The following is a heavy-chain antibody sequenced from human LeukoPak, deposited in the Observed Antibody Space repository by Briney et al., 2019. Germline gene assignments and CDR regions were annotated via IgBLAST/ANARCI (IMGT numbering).Heavy chain of an antibody. CDR3: ARVSDSRWYLGYFQH. J-gene: IGHJ1*01. Sequence: KPSQTLSLTCAVSGYSISSAYYWGWIRQPPGKGLEWIGSIYHSGSTYYNPSLKSRLTISVDTSKNQFSLKLSSVTAADTAVYYCARVSDSRWYLGYFQHWGQGTLVTVSS. V-gene: IGHV4-38-2*01. CDR2: IYHSGST. D-gene: IGHD6-13*01. CDR1: GYSISSAYY.